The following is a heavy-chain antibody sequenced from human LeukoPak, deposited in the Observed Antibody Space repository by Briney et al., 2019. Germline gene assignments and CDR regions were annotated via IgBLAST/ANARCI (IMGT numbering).Heavy chain of an antibody. CDR3: AKEGPALLQD. D-gene: IGHD1-14*01. J-gene: IGHJ1*01. V-gene: IGHV3-23*01. Sequence: GGSLRLSCTASGFSLTSYAMTWVRQAPGKGLEWVSGISISGSRTYYADSVKGRFTISRDNSKNTLYVQMNSLRAEDTAVYYCAKEGPALLQDWGQGTLVTVSS. CDR2: ISISGSRT. CDR1: GFSLTSYA.